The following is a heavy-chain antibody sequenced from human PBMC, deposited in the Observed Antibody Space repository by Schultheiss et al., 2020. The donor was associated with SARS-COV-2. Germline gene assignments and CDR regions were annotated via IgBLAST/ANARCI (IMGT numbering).Heavy chain of an antibody. CDR2: IYYSGST. D-gene: IGHD3-22*01. Sequence: SETLSLTCTVSGGSIRSSTHYWGWIRQPPGKGLEWIGSIYYSGSTYYNPSLKSRVTISVDTSKNQFSLKLSSVTAADTAVYYCARELYYYDSSGYHRRFDPWGQGTLVTVSS. J-gene: IGHJ5*02. V-gene: IGHV4-39*07. CDR1: GGSIRSSTHY. CDR3: ARELYYYDSSGYHRRFDP.